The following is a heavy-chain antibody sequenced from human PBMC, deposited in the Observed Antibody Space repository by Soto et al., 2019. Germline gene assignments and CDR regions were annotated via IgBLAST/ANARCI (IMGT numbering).Heavy chain of an antibody. D-gene: IGHD4-17*01. Sequence: SETLSLTCTVSGGSISSGGYYWSWIRQHPGKGLEWIGYIYYSGSTYYNPSLKSRVTISVDTSKNQFSLKLSSVTAADTAVYYCARTTVVPNRPSPPPRELLGPWGQGTLVTVSS. CDR2: IYYSGST. J-gene: IGHJ5*02. CDR3: ARTTVVPNRPSPPPRELLGP. V-gene: IGHV4-31*03. CDR1: GGSISSGGYY.